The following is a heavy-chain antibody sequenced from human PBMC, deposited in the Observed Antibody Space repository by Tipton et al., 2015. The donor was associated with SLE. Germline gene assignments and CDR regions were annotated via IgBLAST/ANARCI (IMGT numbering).Heavy chain of an antibody. V-gene: IGHV4-59*01. J-gene: IGHJ3*02. CDR1: GGSISSYY. Sequence: TLSLTCTVSGGSISSYYWSWIRQPPGKGLEWIGCIYYSGSTNYNPSLKSRVTISVDTSKNQFSLKLSSVTAADTAVYYCARVDVVLRLGPDHDAFDIWGQGTMVTVSS. CDR2: IYYSGST. D-gene: IGHD2/OR15-2a*01. CDR3: ARVDVVLRLGPDHDAFDI.